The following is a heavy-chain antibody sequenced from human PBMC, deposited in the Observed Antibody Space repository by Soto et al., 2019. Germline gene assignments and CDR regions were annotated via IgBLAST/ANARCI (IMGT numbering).Heavy chain of an antibody. CDR1: GYSFTSYW. J-gene: IGHJ5*02. Sequence: PGESLKISCKGSGYSFTSYWIGWVRQMPGKGLEWMGIIYPGDSDTRYSPSFQGQVTISADKSISTAYLQWSSLRSEDTAVYYCASTIAAAYFRGPKNWFDPWGQGTLVTVSS. CDR3: ASTIAAAYFRGPKNWFDP. V-gene: IGHV5-51*01. CDR2: IYPGDSDT. D-gene: IGHD6-13*01.